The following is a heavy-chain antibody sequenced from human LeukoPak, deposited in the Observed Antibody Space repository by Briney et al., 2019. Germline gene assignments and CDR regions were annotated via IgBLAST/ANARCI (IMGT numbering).Heavy chain of an antibody. J-gene: IGHJ5*02. Sequence: SETLSLTCTVSGGSISSYYWNWIRQPPGKGLEWIGYIFYSGITNYNPSLKSRVTISVDTSKKQFSLKLTSVTAADTAVYYCARDSGSYPHWFAPWGQGTLVTVST. CDR1: GGSISSYY. CDR3: ARDSGSYPHWFAP. D-gene: IGHD1-26*01. CDR2: IFYSGIT. V-gene: IGHV4-59*01.